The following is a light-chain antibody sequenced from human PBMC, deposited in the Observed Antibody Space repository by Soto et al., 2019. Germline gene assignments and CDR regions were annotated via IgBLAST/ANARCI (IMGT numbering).Light chain of an antibody. CDR1: QSVSRY. V-gene: IGKV3-11*01. Sequence: EIVLTQSPATLSLSPGERATLSCRASQSVSRYLAWYQQKPGQAPRLLIYDASNRATGIPARFSGSGSGTDFTLTISSLEPEDFAVYYCQQRSNWRGTFGPGTKVDIK. J-gene: IGKJ3*01. CDR3: QQRSNWRGT. CDR2: DAS.